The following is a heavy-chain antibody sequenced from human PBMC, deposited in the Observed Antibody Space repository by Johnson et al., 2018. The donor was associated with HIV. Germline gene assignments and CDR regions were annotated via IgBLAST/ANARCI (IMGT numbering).Heavy chain of an antibody. CDR3: AREGGYSSSWYGGYGREDAFDI. CDR1: GFTFSSYA. Sequence: QVQLVESGGGVVQPGRSLRLSCAASGFTFSSYAMHWVRQAPGKGLEWVALISHDGSNKYYADSAKGRFTISRDNAENTLHLEMNSLRAEDTAVYYCAREGGYSSSWYGGYGREDAFDIWGQGTMVTVSS. V-gene: IGHV3-30*03. D-gene: IGHD6-13*01. J-gene: IGHJ3*02. CDR2: ISHDGSNK.